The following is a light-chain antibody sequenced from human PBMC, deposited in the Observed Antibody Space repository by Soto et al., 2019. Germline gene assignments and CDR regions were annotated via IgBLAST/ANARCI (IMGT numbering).Light chain of an antibody. Sequence: EIVRTQSPGTLSWSPWERATLSCRASQSVNSYLAWYQQKPGQAPSLPIYGAFTRATGIPTRFSGSESGTEFTLPISSLQSEDFALYYCQQYNDWPLTFGQGTKVDI. J-gene: IGKJ1*01. CDR1: QSVNSY. V-gene: IGKV3-15*01. CDR3: QQYNDWPLT. CDR2: GAF.